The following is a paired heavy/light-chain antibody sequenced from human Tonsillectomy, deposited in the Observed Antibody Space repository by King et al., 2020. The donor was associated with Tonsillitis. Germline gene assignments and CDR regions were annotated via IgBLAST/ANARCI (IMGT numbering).Light chain of an antibody. J-gene: IGKJ4*01. CDR2: WAS. CDR3: QQFYSLPPT. CDR1: QNLFYSPNNRNY. V-gene: IGKV4-1*01. Sequence: DIVMAQSPDSLAVSLGERATIKCKSSQNLFYSPNNRNYLAWHRQKPGQPPEVLIYWASTRESGVPDRFSGSGSGTDFTLTISNLQAEDVAVYYCQQFYSLPPTFGGGTKVEIK.
Heavy chain of an antibody. J-gene: IGHJ6*03. CDR3: ARHLHGYGPYYYYYYIDL. Sequence: EVQLVQSGAEVKQPGESLKISCEGSGYNFTNYWIGWVRQMPGKGLEWMGIVHPGDSDTRYSPSFQGQVIISADKSINVAYLQWSSLKASDTAIYYCARHLHGYGPYYYYYYIDLWGKGTTVTVSS. V-gene: IGHV5-51*01. CDR1: GYNFTNYW. D-gene: IGHD5-18*01. CDR2: VHPGDSDT.